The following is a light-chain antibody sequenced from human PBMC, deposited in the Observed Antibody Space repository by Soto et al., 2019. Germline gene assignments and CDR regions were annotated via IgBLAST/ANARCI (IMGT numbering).Light chain of an antibody. V-gene: IGLV2-23*01. J-gene: IGLJ2*01. Sequence: QSALTQPASVSGSPGQSITISCTGTSSDVGSYNLVSWYQQLPGKAPKLMISEDTKRPSGVSNRFSGSKSGNTASLTISGLQAEDEADYYCSSYAGSSTYVVFGGGTKLTVL. CDR1: SSDVGSYNL. CDR2: EDT. CDR3: SSYAGSSTYVV.